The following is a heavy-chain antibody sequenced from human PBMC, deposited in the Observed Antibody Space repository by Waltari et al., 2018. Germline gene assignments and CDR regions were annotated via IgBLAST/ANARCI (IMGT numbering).Heavy chain of an antibody. V-gene: IGHV4-30-4*08. CDR1: GGSISSGYSY. J-gene: IGHJ4*02. CDR3: ARRGDAAMEFDY. D-gene: IGHD3-16*01. CDR2: ISHSGST. Sequence: QVQLQESGPGLVKPSQTLSLTCTVSGGSISSGYSYWSWIRQPPGKGLGWIGYISHSGSTYYNASLKSRVTISVDMSKNQFSLKLSSVTAADTAVYYCARRGDAAMEFDYWGQGTLVTVSS.